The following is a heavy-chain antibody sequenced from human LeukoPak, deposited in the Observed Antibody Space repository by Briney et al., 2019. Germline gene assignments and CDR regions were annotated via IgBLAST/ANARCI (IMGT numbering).Heavy chain of an antibody. Sequence: PGGSLRLSCAASGFTFSSYAMSWVRQAPGKGLEWVSAISGSGGSTYYADSVKGRFTISRDNSKNTLYLQMNSLRAEDTAVYYCAKQGRGHLRFLEWFFFDYWGQGTLVTVSS. D-gene: IGHD3-3*01. CDR1: GFTFSSYA. V-gene: IGHV3-23*01. J-gene: IGHJ4*02. CDR3: AKQGRGHLRFLEWFFFDY. CDR2: ISGSGGST.